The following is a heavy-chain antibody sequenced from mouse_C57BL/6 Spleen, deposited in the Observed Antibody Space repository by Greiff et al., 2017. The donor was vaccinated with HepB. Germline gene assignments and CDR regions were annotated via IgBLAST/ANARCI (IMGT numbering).Heavy chain of an antibody. Sequence: QVQLQQSGAELVKPGASVKMSCKASGYTFTSYWITWVKQRPGQGLEWIGDIYPGSGSTNYNEKFKSKATLTVDTSSSTAYMQLSSLTSEDSAVYYCARRTRPYYAMDYWGRGTSVTVSS. CDR2: IYPGSGST. CDR3: ARRTRPYYAMDY. D-gene: IGHD3-1*01. CDR1: GYTFTSYW. V-gene: IGHV1-55*01. J-gene: IGHJ4*01.